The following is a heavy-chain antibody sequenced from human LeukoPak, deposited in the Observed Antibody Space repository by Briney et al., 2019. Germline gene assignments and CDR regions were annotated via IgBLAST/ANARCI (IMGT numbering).Heavy chain of an antibody. CDR2: ISYDGSNK. CDR3: ARGLFEWELLTTLDY. Sequence: GGSLRLSCAASGFTFSSYAMHWVRQAPGKGLEWVAVISYDGSNKYYADSVKGRFTISRDNSKNTLYLQMNSLRAEDTAVYYCARGLFEWELLTTLDYWGQGTLVTVSS. CDR1: GFTFSSYA. V-gene: IGHV3-30-3*01. J-gene: IGHJ4*02. D-gene: IGHD1-26*01.